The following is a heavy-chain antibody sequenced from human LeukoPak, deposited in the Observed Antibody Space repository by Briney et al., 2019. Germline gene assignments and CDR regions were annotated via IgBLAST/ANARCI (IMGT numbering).Heavy chain of an antibody. CDR1: GFIFSAYW. D-gene: IGHD5-12*01. CDR3: AKGLRRHYYYGMDV. J-gene: IGHJ6*02. Sequence: GGSLRLSCVGSGFIFSAYWMAWVRQAPGKGLEWVSVIYSGGSTYYADSVKGRFTISRDNSKNTLYLQMNSLRAEDTAVYYCAKGLRRHYYYGMDVWGQGTTVTVSS. V-gene: IGHV3-66*01. CDR2: IYSGGST.